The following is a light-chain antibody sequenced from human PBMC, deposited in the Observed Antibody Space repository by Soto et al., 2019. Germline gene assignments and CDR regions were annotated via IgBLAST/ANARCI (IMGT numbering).Light chain of an antibody. J-gene: IGKJ1*01. CDR1: QSLSSGY. Sequence: EIVLTQSPGTLSLSPGERATLSCRASQSLSSGYLAWYQQKPGQAPRILIYAASSRATGISDRFSGSGSGTDFTLTISRLEPEDFAVYYCHQYDTSPRTFGQGTKVEI. CDR3: HQYDTSPRT. CDR2: AAS. V-gene: IGKV3-20*01.